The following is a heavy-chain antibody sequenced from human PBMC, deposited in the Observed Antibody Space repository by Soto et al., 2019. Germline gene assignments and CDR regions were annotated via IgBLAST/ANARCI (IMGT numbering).Heavy chain of an antibody. CDR1: GGTFSRYA. CDR2: IIPIFGTA. Sequence: AASVKVSCKASGGTFSRYAISWMRQAHGQGLEWMGGIIPIFGTANYAQKFQGRVTITAEESTSTAYMELSSLRSEDTAVYYCARGRRYCSGGSGYWSADYYYYYGMDVWGQGTTVTVSS. D-gene: IGHD2-15*01. J-gene: IGHJ6*02. V-gene: IGHV1-69*13. CDR3: ARGRRYCSGGSGYWSADYYYYYGMDV.